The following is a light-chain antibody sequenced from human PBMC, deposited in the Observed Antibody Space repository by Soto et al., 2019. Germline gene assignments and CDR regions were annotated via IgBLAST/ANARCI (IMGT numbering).Light chain of an antibody. V-gene: IGLV2-11*01. CDR1: SSDVGGYNY. J-gene: IGLJ2*01. CDR3: CSYAGTYTVV. Sequence: QSVLTQPRSVSGSPGQSVTISCTGTSSDVGGYNYVSWYQQHPDKAPKLMIYDVSARPSGVPDRFSGSKSGNTASLTISGLQAEDEADYYCCSYAGTYTVVFGGGTQLTVL. CDR2: DVS.